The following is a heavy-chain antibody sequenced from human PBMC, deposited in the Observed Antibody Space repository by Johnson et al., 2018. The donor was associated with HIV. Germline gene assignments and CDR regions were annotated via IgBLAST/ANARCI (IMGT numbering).Heavy chain of an antibody. Sequence: EVQLVESGGGVVRPGGSLRLSCAASGFTFDDYAMHWVRQAPGKGLEWVSGISWNSGSIGYADSVKGRFTISRDNAKNSLYLQMNSLRAEDTALYYCAKDLATGAAAGAFDIWGQGTMVTVSS. V-gene: IGHV3-9*01. J-gene: IGHJ3*02. D-gene: IGHD6-13*01. CDR3: AKDLATGAAAGAFDI. CDR2: ISWNSGSI. CDR1: GFTFDDYA.